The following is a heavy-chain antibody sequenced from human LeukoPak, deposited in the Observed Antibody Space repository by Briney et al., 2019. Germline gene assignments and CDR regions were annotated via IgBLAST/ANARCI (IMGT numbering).Heavy chain of an antibody. CDR2: ITTSSGYI. CDR3: AKRGPGSPQSGKYYFDY. Sequence: GGSLRLSCAASGVIFSSYSMNWVRQAPGKGLEWVSSITTSSGYINYADSVKGRFTISRDNAKNSLYLQMNSLRAEDTAVYYCAKRGPGSPQSGKYYFDYWGQGTLVTVSS. J-gene: IGHJ4*02. CDR1: GVIFSSYS. D-gene: IGHD3-10*01. V-gene: IGHV3-21*04.